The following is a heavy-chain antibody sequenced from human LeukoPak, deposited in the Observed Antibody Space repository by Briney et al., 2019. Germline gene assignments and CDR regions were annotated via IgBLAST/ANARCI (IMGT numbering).Heavy chain of an antibody. CDR1: GFTFSSYA. Sequence: HPGGSLRLSCAASGFTFSSYAMSWVRQAPGKGLEWVSAISGSGGSTYYADSVKGRFTISRDNSKNTLYLQMNSLRAEDTAVYYCAKYGSGSYHFDYWGQGTLVTVSS. CDR2: ISGSGGST. D-gene: IGHD3-10*01. V-gene: IGHV3-23*01. CDR3: AKYGSGSYHFDY. J-gene: IGHJ4*02.